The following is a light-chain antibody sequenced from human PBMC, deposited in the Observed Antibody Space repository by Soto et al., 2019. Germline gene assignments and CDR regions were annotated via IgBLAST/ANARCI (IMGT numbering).Light chain of an antibody. Sequence: EIVLTQSPATLSLSPGERATLSCRATQSVSSYLAWYQQKPGQAPRLLIYGASNRATGIPARFSGSGSGTDFTLTISSLEPEDSAVYYCQQRSNWPPRYTFGQGTKLEIK. V-gene: IGKV3-11*01. J-gene: IGKJ2*01. CDR2: GAS. CDR1: QSVSSY. CDR3: QQRSNWPPRYT.